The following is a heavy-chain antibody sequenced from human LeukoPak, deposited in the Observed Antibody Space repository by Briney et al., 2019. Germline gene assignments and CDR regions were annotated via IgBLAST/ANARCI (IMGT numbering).Heavy chain of an antibody. CDR2: ISGSSSHR. J-gene: IGHJ3*02. V-gene: IGHV3-23*01. CDR1: GFSFSDYD. CDR3: AKDLKTMVRGVIYAFDI. Sequence: GGSLRLSCTASGFSFSDYDMNWVRQAPGKGLEWVSSISGSSSHRYYADSVKGRFTISRDNSKNTLYLQMNSLRAEDTAVYYCAKDLKTMVRGVIYAFDIWGQGTMVTVSS. D-gene: IGHD3-10*01.